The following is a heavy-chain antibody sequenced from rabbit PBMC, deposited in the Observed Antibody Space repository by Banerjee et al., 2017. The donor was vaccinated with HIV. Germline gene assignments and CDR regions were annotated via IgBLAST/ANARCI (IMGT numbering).Heavy chain of an antibody. CDR3: ARVYDVAFKL. J-gene: IGHJ4*01. CDR1: EFSFSDNYW. CDR2: IYGGSSGST. D-gene: IGHD1-1*01. Sequence: QQQLEESGGDLVKPGTSLTLTCTASEFSFSDNYWICWVRQAPGKGLEWIACIYGGSSGSTYYASWAKGRFTISKTSSTTVTLQMTSLTAADTATYFCARVYDVAFKLWGQGTLSPS. V-gene: IGHV1S45*01.